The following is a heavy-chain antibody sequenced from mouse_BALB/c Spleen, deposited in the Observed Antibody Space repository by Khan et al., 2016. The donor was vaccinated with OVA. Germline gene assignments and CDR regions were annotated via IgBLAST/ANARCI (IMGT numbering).Heavy chain of an antibody. J-gene: IGHJ2*01. V-gene: IGHV3-2*02. CDR1: GYSITSGYA. D-gene: IGHD1-1*01. CDR3: ARGNYYGYYFDY. Sequence: EVQLQESGPGLVKPSQSLSLTCTVTGYSITSGYAWNWLRQFPGNKLEWMGYISYSGVTSYTPSLKSRISITRDTSKNQFFLQLNSVTTEDTATYYCARGNYYGYYFDYGGQGTTLTVSS. CDR2: ISYSGVT.